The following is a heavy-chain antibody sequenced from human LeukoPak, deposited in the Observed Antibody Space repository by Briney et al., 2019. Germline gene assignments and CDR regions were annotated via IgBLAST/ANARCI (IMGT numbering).Heavy chain of an antibody. D-gene: IGHD3-3*01. CDR2: IKQDGSEK. Sequence: GGSLRLSCAASGFTFSSYWMSWVRQAPGKGLEWVANIKQDGSEKYYVDSVKGRFTISRDNAKSSLYLQMNSLRAEDTAVYYCARDGDFWSGYPFDYWGQGTLVTVSS. V-gene: IGHV3-7*01. CDR3: ARDGDFWSGYPFDY. J-gene: IGHJ4*02. CDR1: GFTFSSYW.